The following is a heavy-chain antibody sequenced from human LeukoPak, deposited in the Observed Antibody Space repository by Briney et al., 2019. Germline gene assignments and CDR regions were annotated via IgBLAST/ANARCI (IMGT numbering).Heavy chain of an antibody. J-gene: IGHJ3*02. CDR3: AREGARGAFDI. D-gene: IGHD3-10*01. CDR2: IWYDGSNK. Sequence: PGRSLRLSCAASGFAFSSYGMHWVRQAPGKGLEWVAVIWYDGSNKYYADSVKGRFTNSRDNSKNTLYLQMNSLRAEDTAVYYCAREGARGAFDIWGQGTMVTVSS. V-gene: IGHV3-33*01. CDR1: GFAFSSYG.